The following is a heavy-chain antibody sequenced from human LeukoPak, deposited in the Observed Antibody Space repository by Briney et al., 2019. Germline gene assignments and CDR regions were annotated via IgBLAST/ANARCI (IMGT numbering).Heavy chain of an antibody. CDR3: ARGEYSGSTYYFDY. D-gene: IGHD1-26*01. V-gene: IGHV4-34*01. J-gene: IGHJ4*02. Sequence: SETLSLTCAVYGGSFSGYYWSWIRQPPGKGLEWIGEINHSGSTNYNPSLKSRVTTSVDTSKNQFSLKLSSVTAADTAVYYCARGEYSGSTYYFDYWGQGTLVTVSS. CDR2: INHSGST. CDR1: GGSFSGYY.